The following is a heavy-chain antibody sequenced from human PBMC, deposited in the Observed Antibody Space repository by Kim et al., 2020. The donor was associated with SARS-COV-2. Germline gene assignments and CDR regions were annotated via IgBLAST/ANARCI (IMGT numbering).Heavy chain of an antibody. Sequence: SETLSLTCTASGGSISTGGYYWSWIRQHPGKGLEWIGHIYYSGSTSYYPSLKSRVTISRDSSKNQISLNLTSVTAADTAVYYCARGGGFYPLDYWGQGTLVTVSS. CDR3: ARGGGFYPLDY. CDR1: GGSISTGGYY. J-gene: IGHJ4*02. CDR2: IYYSGST. V-gene: IGHV4-31*03. D-gene: IGHD3-16*01.